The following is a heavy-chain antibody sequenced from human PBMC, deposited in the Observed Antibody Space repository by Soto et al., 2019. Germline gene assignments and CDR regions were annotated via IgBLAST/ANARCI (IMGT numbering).Heavy chain of an antibody. V-gene: IGHV3-23*01. J-gene: IGHJ4*02. CDR3: AKGSGGSQSSYIDY. CDR1: GFTFSYFA. CDR2: VSANGGGT. D-gene: IGHD5-18*01. Sequence: EVQLLESGGGLVQPGGSLRLSCAASGFTFSYFAMHWVRQAPGKGLEWVASVSANGGGTYYADSVKGRFTISRDNSENTLFLQMHSLRAEDTAVYYCAKGSGGSQSSYIDYWGQVSLVTVSS.